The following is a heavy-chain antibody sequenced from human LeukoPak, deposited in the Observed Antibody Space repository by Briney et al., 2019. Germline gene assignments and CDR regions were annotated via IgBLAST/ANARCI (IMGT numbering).Heavy chain of an antibody. V-gene: IGHV1-8*03. CDR1: GYTFTSYD. CDR3: ASSLVAAAGTGYFDY. CDR2: MNPNSGNT. D-gene: IGHD6-13*01. Sequence: ASVKVSCKASGYTFTSYDINWVRQATGQGLEWMGWMNPNSGNTGYAQKFQGRVTITRNTSISTAYMELSSLRSEDTAVYYCASSLVAAAGTGYFDYWGQGTLVTVSS. J-gene: IGHJ4*02.